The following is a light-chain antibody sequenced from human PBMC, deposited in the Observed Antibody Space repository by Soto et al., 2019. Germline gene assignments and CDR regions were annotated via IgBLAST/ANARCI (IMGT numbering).Light chain of an antibody. V-gene: IGKV3-20*01. CDR3: QKYGSSPRT. Sequence: EVVLTQAPATLSLSPGQRATLSCRASHSVGTNLMWYQQKPGQPPRLVISYASNRATGIPDRFSGSGSGTDFTLTISRLEPEDFAVYYCQKYGSSPRTXGQGTKVDIK. J-gene: IGKJ1*01. CDR2: YAS. CDR1: HSVGTN.